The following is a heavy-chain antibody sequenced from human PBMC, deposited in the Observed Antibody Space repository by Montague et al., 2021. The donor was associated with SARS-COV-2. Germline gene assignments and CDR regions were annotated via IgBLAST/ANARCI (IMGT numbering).Heavy chain of an antibody. D-gene: IGHD3-3*01. CDR1: GGSISSSSYY. CDR2: IYYSGST. V-gene: IGHV4-39*01. CDR3: ARGVPLGYDFWSGYPEIGDFDY. J-gene: IGHJ4*02. Sequence: SETLFLTCTVSGGSISSSSYYWGWVRQPPGKGLEWIGSIYYSGSTYYNPSLKSRVTISVDTSKNQFSLKLSSVTAADTAVYYCARGVPLGYDFWSGYPEIGDFDYWGQGTLVTVSS.